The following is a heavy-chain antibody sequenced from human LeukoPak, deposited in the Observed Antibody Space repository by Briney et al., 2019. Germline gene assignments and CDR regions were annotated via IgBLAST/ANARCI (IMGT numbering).Heavy chain of an antibody. D-gene: IGHD3-3*01. V-gene: IGHV4-39*01. CDR2: IYYSGST. Sequence: NSSETLSLTCTVSGGSISSSSYYWGWIRQPPGKGLEWIGSIYYSGSTYYNPPLKSRVTISVDTSKNQFSLKLSSVTAADTAVYYCARKRSGYYFDYWGQGTLVTVSS. CDR1: GGSISSSSYY. J-gene: IGHJ4*02. CDR3: ARKRSGYYFDY.